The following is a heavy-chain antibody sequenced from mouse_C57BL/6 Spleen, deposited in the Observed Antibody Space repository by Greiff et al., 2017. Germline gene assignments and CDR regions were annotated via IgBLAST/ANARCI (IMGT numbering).Heavy chain of an antibody. CDR1: GFTFSSYA. V-gene: IGHV5-4*01. J-gene: IGHJ2*01. CDR2: ISDGGSYT. CDR3: ARDDGTTYFDY. D-gene: IGHD2-3*01. Sequence: VQLQQSGGGLVKPGGSLKLSCAASGFTFSSYAMSWVRQTPEKRLEWVATISDGGSYTYYPDNVKGRFTISRDNAKNNLYLQMSHLKSEDTAMYYCARDDGTTYFDYWGQGTTLTVSS.